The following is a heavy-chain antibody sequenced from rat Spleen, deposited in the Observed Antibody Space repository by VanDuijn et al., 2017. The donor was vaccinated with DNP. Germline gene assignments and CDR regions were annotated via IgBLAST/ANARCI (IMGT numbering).Heavy chain of an antibody. Sequence: QVQLKESGPGLVQPSQTLSLTCTVSGFSLTSYGVSWVRQPPGKGLEWIGEIWSGGSTHYNPALKSRLSISRDTSKSQVFLKVNSVQTEDTATYYCARDGLAAPFAYWGQGTLVTVSS. J-gene: IGHJ3*01. CDR2: IWSGGST. D-gene: IGHD1-2*01. V-gene: IGHV2-4*01. CDR1: GFSLTSYG. CDR3: ARDGLAAPFAY.